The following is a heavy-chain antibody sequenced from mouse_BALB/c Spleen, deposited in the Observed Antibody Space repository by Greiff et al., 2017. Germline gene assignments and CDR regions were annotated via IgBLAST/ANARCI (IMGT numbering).Heavy chain of an antibody. J-gene: IGHJ4*01. V-gene: IGHV1-76*01. Sequence: QVQLQQSGAELARPGASVKLSCKASGYTFTDYYINWVKQRPGQGLEWIGEIYPGSGNTYYNETFKGKATLTADNSSSTAYMQLSSLTSEDAAVYCCARWKRDMDDWGQGTSVTVSS. CDR2: IYPGSGNT. CDR1: GYTFTDYY. CDR3: ARWKRDMDD.